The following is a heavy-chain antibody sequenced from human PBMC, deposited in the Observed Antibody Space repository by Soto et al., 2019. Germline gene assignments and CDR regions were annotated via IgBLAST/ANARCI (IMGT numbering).Heavy chain of an antibody. J-gene: IGHJ5*02. CDR3: ARRVGGLVPTFFSAVSWFDP. V-gene: IGHV4-39*01. D-gene: IGHD3-9*01. CDR1: GGSISSSSYY. CDR2: IYYSGST. Sequence: ASETLSLTCTVSGGSISSSSYYWGWIRQPPGKGLEWIGSIYYSGSTYYNPSLKSRVTISVDTSKNQFSLKLSSVTAADTAVYYCARRVGGLVPTFFSAVSWFDPWGQGTLVTV.